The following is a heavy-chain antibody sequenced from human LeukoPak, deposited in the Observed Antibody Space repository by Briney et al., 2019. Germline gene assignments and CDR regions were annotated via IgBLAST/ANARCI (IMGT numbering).Heavy chain of an antibody. J-gene: IGHJ4*02. CDR2: IYINGDT. CDR1: DDSISSYY. Sequence: SETLSLTCTVSDDSISSYYWSWIRQPPGKALECIGYIYINGDTNSNPSLKSRVTMSLDTSKKQSSLQLRSVTAADTAVYFCARTARFFDHWGQGLLVTVSS. D-gene: IGHD2-21*02. CDR3: ARTARFFDH. V-gene: IGHV4-4*08.